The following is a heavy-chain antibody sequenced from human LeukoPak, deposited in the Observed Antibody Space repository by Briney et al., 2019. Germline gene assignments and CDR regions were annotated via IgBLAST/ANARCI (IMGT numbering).Heavy chain of an antibody. D-gene: IGHD4-23*01. CDR3: ARAAQSDYGGSARDAFDI. V-gene: IGHV4-34*01. Sequence: PSETLSLTCAVYGGSFSGYYWSWIRQPPGKGLEWIGEINHSGSTNYNPSLKSRVTISVDTSKNQFSLKLSSVTAADTAVYYCARAAQSDYGGSARDAFDIWGQGTMVTVSS. CDR1: GGSFSGYY. CDR2: INHSGST. J-gene: IGHJ3*02.